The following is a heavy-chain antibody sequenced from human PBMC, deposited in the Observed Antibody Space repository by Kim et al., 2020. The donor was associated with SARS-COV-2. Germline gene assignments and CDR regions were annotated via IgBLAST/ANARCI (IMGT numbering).Heavy chain of an antibody. CDR3: ARGQEYYDILTGYYKD. V-gene: IGHV4-31*02. D-gene: IGHD3-9*01. Sequence: HKRRVTISVDTSKNQFSLKLSSVTAADTAVYYCARGQEYYDILTGYYKDWGQGTLVTVSS. J-gene: IGHJ4*02.